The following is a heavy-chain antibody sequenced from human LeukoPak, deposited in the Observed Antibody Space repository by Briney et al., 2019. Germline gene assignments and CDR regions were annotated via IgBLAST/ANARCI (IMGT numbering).Heavy chain of an antibody. D-gene: IGHD6-6*01. CDR2: INHSGST. Sequence: SETLSLTCAVYGGFFSGYYWSCIRQPPGKGLEWIGEINHSGSTNYNPSLKSRVTISVDTSKNQFSLRLSSVTAADTAVYFCARRLNKIAARNKQYFDYWGQGTLVTVSS. CDR3: ARRLNKIAARNKQYFDY. V-gene: IGHV4-34*01. J-gene: IGHJ4*02. CDR1: GGFFSGYY.